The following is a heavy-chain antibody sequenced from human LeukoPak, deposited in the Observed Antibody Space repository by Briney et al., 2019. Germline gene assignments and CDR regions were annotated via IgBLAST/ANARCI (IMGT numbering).Heavy chain of an antibody. CDR2: ISSSSRTT. CDR1: GFTFSSYS. Sequence: PGGSLRLSCAASGFTFSSYSMNWVRQAPGKGLEWVSYISSSSRTTYYADSVKGRFTISRDDAKNSLYLQMISLRADDTAVYYCTRSFQYSYGYRDYWGQGTLVTVSS. J-gene: IGHJ4*02. CDR3: TRSFQYSYGYRDY. D-gene: IGHD5-18*01. V-gene: IGHV3-48*01.